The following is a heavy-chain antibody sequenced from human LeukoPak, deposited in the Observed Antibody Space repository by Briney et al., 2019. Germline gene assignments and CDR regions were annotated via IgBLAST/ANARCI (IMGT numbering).Heavy chain of an antibody. D-gene: IGHD4-17*01. Sequence: SVKVSCKASGGTFSSYAISWVRQAPGQGLEWMGGIIPISGTANYAQKFQGRVTITADESTSTAYMKLSSLRSEDTAVYYCARSDDYGAYCLVYWGQGTLVTVSS. CDR1: GGTFSSYA. CDR3: ARSDDYGAYCLVY. J-gene: IGHJ4*02. V-gene: IGHV1-69*13. CDR2: IIPISGTA.